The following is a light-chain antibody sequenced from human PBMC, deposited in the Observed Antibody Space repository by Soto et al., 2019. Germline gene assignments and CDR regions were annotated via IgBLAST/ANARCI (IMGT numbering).Light chain of an antibody. J-gene: IGLJ3*02. CDR3: CSYAGSYTWV. Sequence: QSALTQPRSVSESPGQSVTISCTGTSSDVACYNYVSWYQQHPGKAPKLIIYDVSKRPSGVPDRFSGSKSGNTASLTISGLQAEDEADYYCCSYAGSYTWVFGGGTKLTVL. CDR2: DVS. V-gene: IGLV2-11*01. CDR1: SSDVACYNY.